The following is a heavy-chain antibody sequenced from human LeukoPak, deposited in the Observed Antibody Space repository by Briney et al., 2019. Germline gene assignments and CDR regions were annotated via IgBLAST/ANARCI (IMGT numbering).Heavy chain of an antibody. V-gene: IGHV3-30*14. D-gene: IGHD3-10*01. Sequence: GGSLRLSCAASGFAFSSYAMHWVRQAPGKGLEWVAFISYDASSIYYADSVKGRFTISRDNSKNTLYLQMNSLRAEDTAVYYCARDFYGSGSHRYFDLWGRGTLVTVSS. J-gene: IGHJ2*01. CDR3: ARDFYGSGSHRYFDL. CDR1: GFAFSSYA. CDR2: ISYDASSI.